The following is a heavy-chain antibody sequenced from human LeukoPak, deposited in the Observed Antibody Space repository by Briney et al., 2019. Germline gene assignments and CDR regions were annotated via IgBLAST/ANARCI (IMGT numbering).Heavy chain of an antibody. V-gene: IGHV4-59*01. D-gene: IGHD7-27*01. Sequence: TPSETLSLTCTVSGASISSYYWSWIRQSPGKGLEWIGYIYYGGSTNYNPSLKSRVTISLDTSKKQFSLKLTSVTAAHTALYYCAGTGLYFDYWGQGSLVSVSS. J-gene: IGHJ4*02. CDR3: AGTGLYFDY. CDR2: IYYGGST. CDR1: GASISSYY.